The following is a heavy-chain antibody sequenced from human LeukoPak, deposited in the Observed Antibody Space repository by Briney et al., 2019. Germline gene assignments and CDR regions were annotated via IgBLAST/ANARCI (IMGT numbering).Heavy chain of an antibody. V-gene: IGHV3-7*01. CDR1: GFTFSSQW. CDR3: TREQDREAAATVIGDS. D-gene: IGHD2-15*01. Sequence: GGSLRLSCVASGFTFSSQWMSWVRQAPGKGLEWVANVNQGGTEKYYVDSVKGRFTISRDNAENSLYLQMNSLRAEDTAVYYCTREQDREAAATVIGDSWGQGTLVTVSS. J-gene: IGHJ4*02. CDR2: VNQGGTEK.